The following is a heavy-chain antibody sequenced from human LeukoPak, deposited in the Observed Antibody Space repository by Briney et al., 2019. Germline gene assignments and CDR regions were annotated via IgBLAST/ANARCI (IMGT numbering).Heavy chain of an antibody. D-gene: IGHD6-6*01. CDR1: GGSISSGSYY. V-gene: IGHV4-61*01. CDR3: ARALVGSSSGYFYYYMDV. Sequence: SGTLSLTCPVPGGSISSGSYYRSWIRQPPGKGLEWIWYIYYSGSSNYNPSLKRRLTISVDTSKHQLSLNLSSVTAADTAVYYCARALVGSSSGYFYYYMDVWGKGTTVTVSS. J-gene: IGHJ6*03. CDR2: IYYSGSS.